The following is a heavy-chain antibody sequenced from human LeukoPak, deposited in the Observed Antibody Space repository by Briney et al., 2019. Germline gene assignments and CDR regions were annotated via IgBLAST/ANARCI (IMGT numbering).Heavy chain of an antibody. J-gene: IGHJ4*02. CDR2: ISSSSSYI. D-gene: IGHD6-19*01. V-gene: IGHV3-21*01. CDR1: GFTFSSYS. CDR3: AKRDSSGRNY. Sequence: GGSLRLSCAASGFTFSSYSMNWVRQAPGKGLEWVSSISSSSSYIYYADSVKGRFTISRDNAKNSLYLQMNSLRAEDTAVYYCAKRDSSGRNYWGQGTLVTVSS.